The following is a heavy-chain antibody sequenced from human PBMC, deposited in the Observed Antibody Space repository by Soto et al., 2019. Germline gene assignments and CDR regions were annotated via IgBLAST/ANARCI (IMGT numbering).Heavy chain of an antibody. CDR1: GGSISRCGYY. D-gene: IGHD2-15*01. Sequence: PSETLSLTCTVSGGSISRCGYYWSWIRQHPGKGLEWIGYIYYSGSTYYNPSLKSRVTISVDTSKNQFSLKLSSVTAADTAVYYCARIVVVVAATPGGMDVWGQGTTVTVSS. CDR3: ARIVVVVAATPGGMDV. CDR2: IYYSGST. V-gene: IGHV4-31*03. J-gene: IGHJ6*02.